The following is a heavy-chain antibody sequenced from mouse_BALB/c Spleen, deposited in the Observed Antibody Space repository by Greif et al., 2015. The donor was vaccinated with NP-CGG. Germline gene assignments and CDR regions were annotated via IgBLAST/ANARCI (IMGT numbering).Heavy chain of an antibody. Sequence: EVKLMESGGGLVQPGGSLRLSCATSGFTFTDYYMSWVRQPPGKALEWLGFIRNKANGYTTEYSASVKGRFTISRDNSQSILYRQMNTLRAGDSATYYCARDTGTVAYWGQGTLVTVSA. D-gene: IGHD4-1*01. CDR3: ARDTGTVAY. J-gene: IGHJ3*01. CDR2: IRNKANGYTT. V-gene: IGHV7-3*02. CDR1: GFTFTDYY.